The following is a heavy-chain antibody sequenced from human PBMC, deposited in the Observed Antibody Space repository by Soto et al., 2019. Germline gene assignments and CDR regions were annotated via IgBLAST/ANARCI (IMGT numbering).Heavy chain of an antibody. CDR1: GGTFSSYA. CDR3: ARGSCSGGSCYATGQFDY. CDR2: IIPIFGTA. J-gene: IGHJ4*02. Sequence: QVQLVQSGAEVKKPGSSVKVSCKASGGTFSSYAISWVRQAPGQGLEWMGGIIPIFGTANYAQKFQGRVTITADESTSTAYMELSSLRSEDTAVYYCARGSCSGGSCYATGQFDYWGQGTLVTVSS. D-gene: IGHD2-15*01. V-gene: IGHV1-69*12.